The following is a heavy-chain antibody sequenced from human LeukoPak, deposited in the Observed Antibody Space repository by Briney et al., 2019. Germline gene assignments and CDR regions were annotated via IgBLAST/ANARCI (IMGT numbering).Heavy chain of an antibody. CDR3: ANLATISSVPLDY. Sequence: GGALRLSCAASGFSVGGNYISWVRQAPGKGLEWVSMIYSDGSIFHADSVKGRFTISRDNSKNTLYLQMNSLRAEDTAVYYCANLATISSVPLDYWGQGTLVTVSS. J-gene: IGHJ4*02. CDR2: IYSDGSI. CDR1: GFSVGGNY. V-gene: IGHV3-53*01. D-gene: IGHD5-12*01.